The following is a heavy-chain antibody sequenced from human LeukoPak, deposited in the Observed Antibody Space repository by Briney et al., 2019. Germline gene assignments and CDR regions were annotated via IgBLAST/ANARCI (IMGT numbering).Heavy chain of an antibody. CDR2: ISAYNGNT. D-gene: IGHD6-6*01. CDR1: GYTFTSYG. J-gene: IGHJ6*03. V-gene: IGHV1-18*01. Sequence: ASVKVSCKASGYTFTSYGISWVRQAPGQGLEWMGWISAYNGNTNYAQKHQGRVTMTTDTSTSTAYMELRSLRSEDTAVYYCARQSPIPGFSSAYYYYYYMDVWGKGTTVTVSS. CDR3: ARQSPIPGFSSAYYYYYYMDV.